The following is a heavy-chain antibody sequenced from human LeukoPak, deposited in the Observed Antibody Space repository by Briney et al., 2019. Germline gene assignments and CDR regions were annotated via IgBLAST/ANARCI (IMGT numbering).Heavy chain of an antibody. J-gene: IGHJ4*02. V-gene: IGHV1-18*01. CDR2: ISPYNGNT. CDR1: GYSFTNYG. Sequence: ASVKVSCKASGYSFTNYGITWVRQAPGQGLEWMGWISPYNGNTNYAQKLQGRVTMTTDTSTSTAYMELRSLRSDDTAVYYCARAPGGDFWSGYYGYFDYWGQGTLVTVSS. D-gene: IGHD3-3*01. CDR3: ARAPGGDFWSGYYGYFDY.